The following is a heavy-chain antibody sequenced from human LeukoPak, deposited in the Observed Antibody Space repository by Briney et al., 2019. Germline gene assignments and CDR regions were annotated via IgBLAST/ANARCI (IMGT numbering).Heavy chain of an antibody. CDR3: ARIRDFWSGNNWFDP. Sequence: SETLSLTCTVSGGSISSYYWSWIRQPPGKGLEWIGYIYYSGSTNYNPSLKSRVTISVDTSKNQFSLKLSSVTAADTAVYYCARIRDFWSGNNWFDPWGQGTLVTVSS. CDR2: IYYSGST. CDR1: GGSISSYY. V-gene: IGHV4-59*01. J-gene: IGHJ5*02. D-gene: IGHD3-3*01.